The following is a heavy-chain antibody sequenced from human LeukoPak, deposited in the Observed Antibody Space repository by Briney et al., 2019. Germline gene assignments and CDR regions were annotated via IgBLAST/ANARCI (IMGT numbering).Heavy chain of an antibody. J-gene: IGHJ4*02. D-gene: IGHD5-12*01. CDR3: GSGTPIGYDSTYFY. Sequence: PSETLSLTCAVYGGSFSGYYWNWIRQPPGKGLEWIGEINHSGSTNYNPSLKSRVTISVETSKNQFSLKLSSVPAADTAVYYCGSGTPIGYDSTYFYWGQGTLVTVSS. CDR2: INHSGST. V-gene: IGHV4-34*01. CDR1: GGSFSGYY.